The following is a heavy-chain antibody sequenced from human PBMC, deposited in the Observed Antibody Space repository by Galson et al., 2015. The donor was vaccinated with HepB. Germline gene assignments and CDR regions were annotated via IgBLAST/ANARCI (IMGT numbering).Heavy chain of an antibody. CDR2: LSSNGGST. CDR1: GFTFSSYA. CDR3: ARGRMVRGLSLRYDAVDI. J-gene: IGHJ3*02. D-gene: IGHD3-10*01. Sequence: SLRLSCAASGFTFSSYAMHWVRQAPGKGLESVSALSSNGGSTYYADSVKGRFTISRDNSKNTLYLQMSSLRAEDTAVYYCARGRMVRGLSLRYDAVDIWGQGTMVTVSS. V-gene: IGHV3-64D*06.